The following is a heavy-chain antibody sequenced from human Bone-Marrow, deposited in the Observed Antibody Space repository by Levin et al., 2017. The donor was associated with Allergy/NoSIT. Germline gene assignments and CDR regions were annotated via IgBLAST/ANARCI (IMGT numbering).Heavy chain of an antibody. V-gene: IGHV3-15*01. CDR3: TTLGSSRKFDY. D-gene: IGHD3-10*01. Sequence: GGSLRLSCAASGFTFTDAWMNWVRQAPGKGLEWIGRIKSTSDGGTTDYAAPVKCTFTISRDNSEITLHLLMNSLKIEDTSIYYCTTLGSSRKFDYWGQGALVTVSS. CDR2: IKSTSDGGTT. J-gene: IGHJ4*02. CDR1: GFTFTDAW.